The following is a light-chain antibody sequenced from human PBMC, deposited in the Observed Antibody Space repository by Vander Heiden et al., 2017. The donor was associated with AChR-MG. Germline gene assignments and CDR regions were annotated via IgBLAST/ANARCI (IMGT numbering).Light chain of an antibody. CDR3: QQDGSSYT. J-gene: IGKJ2*01. CDR2: GAS. CDR1: QSVSNSY. V-gene: IGKV3-20*01. Sequence: EIALTQSPGTLSLSPGERATLSCRASQSVSNSYLAWYQQKPGQTPRLLSYGASSRATGIPDRFSGSGCGTDFTLTISRLEPEDFAVYYCQQDGSSYTFGQGTKLEIK.